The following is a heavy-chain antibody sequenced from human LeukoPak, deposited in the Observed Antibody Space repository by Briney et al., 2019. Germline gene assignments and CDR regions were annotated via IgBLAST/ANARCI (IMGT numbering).Heavy chain of an antibody. CDR1: GGPIRTYY. CDR2: IYYTGST. D-gene: IGHD1-1*01. Sequence: SSETLSLTCTVSGGPIRTYYWSWIRQSPGKGLEWIGYIYYTGSTNYNPSLKSRVTISVDTSKNQFSLKLRSVTAADTAVYYCARVGDWNDLVYWGQGTLVSVSS. CDR3: ARVGDWNDLVY. J-gene: IGHJ4*02. V-gene: IGHV4-59*01.